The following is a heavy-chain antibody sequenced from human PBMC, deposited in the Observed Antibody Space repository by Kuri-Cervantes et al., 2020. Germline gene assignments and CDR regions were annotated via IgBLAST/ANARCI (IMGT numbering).Heavy chain of an antibody. CDR3: AKDKDYYGSGAIDY. V-gene: IGHV3-30*18. CDR2: ISYDGSNK. Sequence: GESLKISCAASGFTFSRYWMTWVRQAPGKGLEWVAVISYDGSNKYYADSVKGRFTISRDNSKNTLYLQMNSLRAEDTAVYYCAKDKDYYGSGAIDYWGQGTLVTVSS. J-gene: IGHJ4*02. D-gene: IGHD3-10*01. CDR1: GFTFSRYW.